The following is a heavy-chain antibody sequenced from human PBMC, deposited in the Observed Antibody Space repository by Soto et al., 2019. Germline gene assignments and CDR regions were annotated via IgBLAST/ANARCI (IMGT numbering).Heavy chain of an antibody. CDR2: ISYDGSNK. V-gene: IGHV3-30-3*01. CDR3: ARGTGGDAFDT. CDR1: GFTFSSYA. Sequence: QVQLVESGGGVVQPGRSLRLSCAASGFTFSSYAMHWVRQAPGKGLEWVAIISYDGSNKYYADSVKGRFTISRDNSKNTLFLKMNSLRVEDRAVYYCARGTGGDAFDTGGQGTMATVSS. D-gene: IGHD7-27*01. J-gene: IGHJ3*02.